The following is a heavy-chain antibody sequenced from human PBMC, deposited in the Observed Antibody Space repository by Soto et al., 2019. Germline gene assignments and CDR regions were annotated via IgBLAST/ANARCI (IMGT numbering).Heavy chain of an antibody. D-gene: IGHD5-18*01. CDR2: IYYSGST. CDR3: AKDPHQYSYGSLDY. J-gene: IGHJ4*02. V-gene: IGHV4-59*01. Sequence: PSETLSLTCTVSGGSISSYYWSWIRQPPGKGLEWIGYIYYSGSTNYNPSLKSRVTISVDTSKNQFSLKLSSVTAEDTAVYYCAKDPHQYSYGSLDYWGQGTLVTVSS. CDR1: GGSISSYY.